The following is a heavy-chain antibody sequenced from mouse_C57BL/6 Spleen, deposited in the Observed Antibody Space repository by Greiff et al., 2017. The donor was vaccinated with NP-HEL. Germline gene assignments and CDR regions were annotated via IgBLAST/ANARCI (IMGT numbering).Heavy chain of an antibody. V-gene: IGHV7-3*01. CDR2: IRNKANGYTT. CDR1: GFTFTDYY. CDR3: ERKDSSGLDY. D-gene: IGHD3-2*02. J-gene: IGHJ2*01. Sequence: DVLLVESGGGLVQPGGSLSLSCAASGFTFTDYYMSWVRQPPGKALEWLGFIRNKANGYTTEYSASVKGRFTISRDNSQSILYLQMNALRAEDSATCYCERKDSSGLDYWGQGTTLTVSS.